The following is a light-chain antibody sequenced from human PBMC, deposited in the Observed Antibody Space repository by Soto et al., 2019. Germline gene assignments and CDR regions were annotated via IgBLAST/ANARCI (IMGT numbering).Light chain of an antibody. Sequence: QSALTQPASVSGSPGQSITISCTGTVSDVGGYDSVSWYQQHPGRAPKLIIYGVNNRPSGVSNRFSASKSADTASLTISGLQAEDEANHYCCSYTTSTTYVFGTGTKVTVL. J-gene: IGLJ1*01. CDR2: GVN. V-gene: IGLV2-14*03. CDR1: VSDVGGYDS. CDR3: CSYTTSTTYV.